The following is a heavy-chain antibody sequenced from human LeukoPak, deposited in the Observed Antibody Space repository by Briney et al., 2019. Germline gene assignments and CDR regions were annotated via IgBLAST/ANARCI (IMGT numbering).Heavy chain of an antibody. V-gene: IGHV5-51*03. Sequence: PGESLRIPCKGSGYSFPNYWITWVHQMPGKGLEWMGIIYPADSDTKYSPSFQGQVTIPADRSINTAYLQWSSLRASDTAMYYCARSPRDGYHDSFDIWGQGRIASVSS. D-gene: IGHD5-24*01. CDR1: GYSFPNYW. CDR3: ARSPRDGYHDSFDI. J-gene: IGHJ3*02. CDR2: IYPADSDT.